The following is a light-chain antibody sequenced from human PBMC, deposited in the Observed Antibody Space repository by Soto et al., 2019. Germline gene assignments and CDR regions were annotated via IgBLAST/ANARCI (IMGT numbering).Light chain of an antibody. CDR1: QSVGSN. V-gene: IGKV3-15*01. J-gene: IGKJ1*01. CDR2: SAS. CDR3: QQYNNWPWT. Sequence: EIVMTQSPATLSVSPGDRVALSCRASQSVGSNLAWYQQKPGQAPRLLISSASTRATGIPARFSGSGSGTEFTLTISSLQSEDFAVYYCQQYNNWPWTFGQGTEVEV.